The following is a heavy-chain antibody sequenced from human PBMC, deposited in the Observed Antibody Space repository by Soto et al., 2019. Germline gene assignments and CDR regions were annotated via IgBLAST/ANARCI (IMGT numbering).Heavy chain of an antibody. D-gene: IGHD3-16*01. CDR3: AKNRGDYFDY. CDR1: GFTLSSYA. V-gene: IGHV3-23*01. CDR2: LSGSGSYT. Sequence: GGSLRLSCAASGFTLSSYAMSWVRRAPGKGLEWVSRLSGSGSYTYYADSVKGRFTISGDNSKNTLSLQMNSLRAEDTAVYYGAKNRGDYFDYWGQGTLVTVSS. J-gene: IGHJ4*02.